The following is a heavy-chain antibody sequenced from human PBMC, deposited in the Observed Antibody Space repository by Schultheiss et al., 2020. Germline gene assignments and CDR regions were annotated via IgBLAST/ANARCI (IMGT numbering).Heavy chain of an antibody. CDR3: ARAGDADWYFDL. Sequence: GGSLRLSCAASGFTFSSYGMHWVRQAPGKGLEWVAVIWYDGSNKYYADSVKGRFTISRDNSKNTLYLQMNSLRAGDTGVYYCARAGDADWYFDLWGRGTLVTVSS. CDR2: IWYDGSNK. CDR1: GFTFSSYG. J-gene: IGHJ2*01. D-gene: IGHD7-27*01. V-gene: IGHV3-33*01.